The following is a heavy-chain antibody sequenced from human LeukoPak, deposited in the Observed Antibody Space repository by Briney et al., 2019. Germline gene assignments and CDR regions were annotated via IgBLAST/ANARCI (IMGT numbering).Heavy chain of an antibody. CDR3: ARERGGPYDFWSGYYDAFDI. CDR1: GYTFTSYG. Sequence: ASVKVSCKASGYTFTSYGISWVRQAPGQGLEWMGWISAYNGNTNYAQKLQGRVTMTTDTSTSTAYMELRSLRSEDTAVYYCARERGGPYDFWSGYYDAFDIWGQGTMVTVSS. D-gene: IGHD3-3*01. V-gene: IGHV1-18*01. J-gene: IGHJ3*02. CDR2: ISAYNGNT.